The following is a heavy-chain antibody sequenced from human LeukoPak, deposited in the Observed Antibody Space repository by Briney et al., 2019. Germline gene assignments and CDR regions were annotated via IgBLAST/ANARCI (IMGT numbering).Heavy chain of an antibody. J-gene: IGHJ4*02. Sequence: GGSLRLSCAASGFTFSSYGMHWVRQAPGKGLEWVAFIRYDGSNKYYSDSVKGRFTISRDHSKNTLYLQMNSLRAEDTAVYYCAKDSREVGVTAEIDYWGQGTLVTVSS. CDR2: IRYDGSNK. CDR3: AKDSREVGVTAEIDY. CDR1: GFTFSSYG. V-gene: IGHV3-30*02. D-gene: IGHD1-26*01.